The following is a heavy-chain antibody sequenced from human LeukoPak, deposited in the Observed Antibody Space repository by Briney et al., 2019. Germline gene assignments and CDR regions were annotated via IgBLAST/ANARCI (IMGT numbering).Heavy chain of an antibody. V-gene: IGHV4-34*01. CDR2: INHSGST. Sequence: AETLSLTCAVYGGSFSGYYWSWIRQPPGKGLEWIGEINHSGSTNYNPSLKSRVTISVDTSKNQFSLKLSSVTAADTAVYYCARVGFDPWGQGTLVTVSS. CDR3: ARVGFDP. CDR1: GGSFSGYY. J-gene: IGHJ5*02.